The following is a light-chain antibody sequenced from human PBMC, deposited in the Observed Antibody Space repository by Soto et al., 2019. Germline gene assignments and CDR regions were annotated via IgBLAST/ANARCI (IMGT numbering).Light chain of an antibody. CDR3: SSYTNSATLI. Sequence: QSVLTQPASVSGSPGQSITISCTGTSRDVGGYNYVSWHQQHPGKAPKVIITEVSNRPSGVSNRFSGSKSGNTASLTISGLQAEDEADYYCSSYTNSATLIFGGGTKLTVL. J-gene: IGLJ2*01. CDR1: SRDVGGYNY. V-gene: IGLV2-14*01. CDR2: EVS.